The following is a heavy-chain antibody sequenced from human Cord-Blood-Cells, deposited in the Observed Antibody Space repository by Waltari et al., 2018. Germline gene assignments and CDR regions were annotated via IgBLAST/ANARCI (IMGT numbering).Heavy chain of an antibody. V-gene: IGHV3-30*18. J-gene: IGHJ4*02. CDR1: GFTFSSYG. CDR2: ISYDGSNK. Sequence: QVQLVESGGGVVQPGRSLGLSCAASGFTFSSYGMHWVRQAPGKGLEWVAVISYDGSNKYYADSVKGRFTISRDNSKNTLYLQMNSLRAEDTAVYYCAKAGGSGYDLDYWGQGTLVTVSS. CDR3: AKAGGSGYDLDY. D-gene: IGHD5-12*01.